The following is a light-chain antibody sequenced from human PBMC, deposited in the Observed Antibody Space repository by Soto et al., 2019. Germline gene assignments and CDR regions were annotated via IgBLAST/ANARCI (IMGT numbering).Light chain of an antibody. CDR1: QSISSY. CDR3: QQSYSIPYT. J-gene: IGKJ2*01. V-gene: IGKV1-39*01. Sequence: DIQMTQSPSSLSASVGDRVTITCRASQSISSYLNWYQQTPGKAPKLLIYAASSLQSGAPSGFSGSGSGTDFTLTISSLQPEDFATYYCQQSYSIPYTFGQGTRLEIK. CDR2: AAS.